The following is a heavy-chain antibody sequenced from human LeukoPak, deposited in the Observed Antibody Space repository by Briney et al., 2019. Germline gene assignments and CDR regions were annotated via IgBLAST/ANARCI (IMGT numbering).Heavy chain of an antibody. CDR3: AREARYYDFWSGYRYYYYYMDV. CDR1: GYTLTELS. J-gene: IGHJ6*03. D-gene: IGHD3-3*01. CDR2: FDPEDGET. Sequence: ASVKVSCKVSGYTLTELSMHWVRQAPGKGLEWMGGFDPEDGETIYAQKFQGRVTMTEDTSTDTAYMELSSLRSEDTAVYYCAREARYYDFWSGYRYYYYYMDVWGKGTTVTVSS. V-gene: IGHV1-24*01.